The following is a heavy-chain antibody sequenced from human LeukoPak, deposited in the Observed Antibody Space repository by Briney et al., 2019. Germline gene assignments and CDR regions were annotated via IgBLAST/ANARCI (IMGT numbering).Heavy chain of an antibody. V-gene: IGHV1-18*01. D-gene: IGHD1-26*01. CDR3: ARGGRLELLIYHYYYMDV. J-gene: IGHJ6*03. Sequence: ASVKVSCKASGYTFTKYDINWVRQAPGQGLEWMGWTSAYNGNTNYAQRLQGRVTMTTDTSTSTAYMELSRLRSDDTAVYYCARGGRLELLIYHYYYMDVWGKGTTVTVSS. CDR2: TSAYNGNT. CDR1: GYTFTKYD.